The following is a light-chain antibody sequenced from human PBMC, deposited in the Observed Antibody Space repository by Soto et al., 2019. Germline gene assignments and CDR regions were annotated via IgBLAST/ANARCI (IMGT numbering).Light chain of an antibody. CDR2: GAS. V-gene: IGKV3-20*01. CDR3: QYYDASPPGYP. CDR1: QTVSSGE. Sequence: EIVLTQSPGTLSLSPGERATLSCRASQTVSSGELAWYQQKPGQPPRLLIYGASSSATGIPDRFSGSGSGTDFTLTISRLEPEDFAFYYCQYYDASPPGYPFGQGTKLEIK. J-gene: IGKJ2*01.